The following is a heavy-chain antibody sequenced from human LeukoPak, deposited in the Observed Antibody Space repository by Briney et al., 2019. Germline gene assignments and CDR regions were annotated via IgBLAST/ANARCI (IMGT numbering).Heavy chain of an antibody. CDR3: ARDRADGYNYGDYCDN. J-gene: IGHJ4*02. D-gene: IGHD5-18*01. CDR2: IYGSSRT. CDR1: GFIVSSNY. Sequence: GGSLRLSCAGSGFIVSSNYMSWVRQAAGKGLEWVSVIYGSSRTYYADSVKGRFTISRDNSKNTVYLQMDSLRAEDTAVYYCARDRADGYNYGDYCDNWGRGTLVTVSS. V-gene: IGHV3-66*01.